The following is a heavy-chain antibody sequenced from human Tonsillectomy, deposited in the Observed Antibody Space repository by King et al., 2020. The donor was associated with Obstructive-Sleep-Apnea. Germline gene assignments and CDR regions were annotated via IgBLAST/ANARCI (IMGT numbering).Heavy chain of an antibody. J-gene: IGHJ4*02. V-gene: IGHV3-74*01. CDR3: ARSAWPYYFDY. CDR2: ISDDGSST. Sequence: VQLVESGGGLVQPGGSLRLSCAASGFTFNSYWMHLVRQAPGKGLVWVSLISDDGSSTTSAESGKGRFPISRANAKNTLYRQMNSLRADDTAVYYCARSAWPYYFDYWGLGTLVTVSS. CDR1: GFTFNSYW.